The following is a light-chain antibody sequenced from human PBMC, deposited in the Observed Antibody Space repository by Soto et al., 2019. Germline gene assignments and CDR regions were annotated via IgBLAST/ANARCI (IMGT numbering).Light chain of an antibody. CDR1: QSISSW. CDR2: DAS. CDR3: QQYSISST. V-gene: IGKV1-5*01. J-gene: IGKJ1*01. Sequence: DIQMTQSPSTLSASVGDRVTITCRASQSISSWLAWYQQKPGKAPKLLIYDASSLESGVPSRFSGSGSATEFTLTINRLEPEDFAVHFCQQYSISSTFGQGTKVDIK.